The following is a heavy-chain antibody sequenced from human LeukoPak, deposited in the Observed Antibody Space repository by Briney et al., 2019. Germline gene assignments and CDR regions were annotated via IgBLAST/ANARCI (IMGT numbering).Heavy chain of an antibody. V-gene: IGHV3-7*01. J-gene: IGHJ4*02. CDR2: IKQDGGEK. D-gene: IGHD6-19*01. Sequence: GGSLRLSCVASGFSLSNFQMYWVRQAPGKGLEWVANIKQDGGEKYYVDFVKGRFTISRDNTKNSLYLQMNSLRAEDTAVYYCARQGPAGDYTSGWYNDYWAREPWSPSPQ. CDR1: GFSLSNFQ. CDR3: ARQGPAGDYTSGWYNDY.